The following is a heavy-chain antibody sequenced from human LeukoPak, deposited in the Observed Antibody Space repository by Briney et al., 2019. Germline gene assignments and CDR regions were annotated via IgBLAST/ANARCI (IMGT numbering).Heavy chain of an antibody. CDR2: INYSGNT. J-gene: IGHJ4*02. Sequence: SETLSLTCTVSGDSISSYYWSWIRQPPGKGLEWMGYINYSGNTNYNPSLKSRVTISVDTSENQFSLRLTSVTAADTAVYYCAREGRQDYGYFDCWGQGTLVTVSS. V-gene: IGHV4-59*01. D-gene: IGHD4-17*01. CDR1: GDSISSYY. CDR3: AREGRQDYGYFDC.